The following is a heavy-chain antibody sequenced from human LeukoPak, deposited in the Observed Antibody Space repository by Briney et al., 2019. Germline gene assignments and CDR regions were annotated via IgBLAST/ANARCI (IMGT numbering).Heavy chain of an antibody. J-gene: IGHJ4*02. CDR3: ARESIAVAGAPFDY. D-gene: IGHD6-19*01. CDR2: ISSGSTI. V-gene: IGHV3-48*03. CDR1: GFTCSSYE. Sequence: GGSVTLSCAASGFTCSSYEMNWVRQAPGKGWEWVSYISSGSTIYDADSVKGRVTISRDNAKNSLYLQMNSLRGEDTAVYYCARESIAVAGAPFDYCGQGTLVTVSS.